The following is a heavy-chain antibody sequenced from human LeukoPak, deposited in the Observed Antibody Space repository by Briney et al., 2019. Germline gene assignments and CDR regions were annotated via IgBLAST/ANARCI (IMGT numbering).Heavy chain of an antibody. D-gene: IGHD3-3*01. V-gene: IGHV4-39*01. Sequence: SETLSLTCTVSGGSISSSSYYWGWIRQPPGKGLVWIGNIYYRGSTYYNPSIKSRVTIAVDTSKNQFSLKLSSATAADTAVYYCARHNYDFWSGFLGPVDYWGQGTLVTVSS. CDR1: GGSISSSSYY. CDR2: IYYRGST. CDR3: ARHNYDFWSGFLGPVDY. J-gene: IGHJ4*02.